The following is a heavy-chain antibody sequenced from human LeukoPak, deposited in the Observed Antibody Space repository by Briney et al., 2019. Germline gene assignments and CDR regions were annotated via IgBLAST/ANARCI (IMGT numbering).Heavy chain of an antibody. Sequence: GASVKVSCKASGYTFSNYAIHWVRQAPGQRLEWMGWIDAGNGKTKYSQKFQGRVTITRDTSASTAYMELSSLRYEDTAVYYCAKDSLWFGELSHFDYWGQGTLVTVSS. V-gene: IGHV1-3*01. J-gene: IGHJ4*02. CDR1: GYTFSNYA. D-gene: IGHD3-10*01. CDR2: IDAGNGKT. CDR3: AKDSLWFGELSHFDY.